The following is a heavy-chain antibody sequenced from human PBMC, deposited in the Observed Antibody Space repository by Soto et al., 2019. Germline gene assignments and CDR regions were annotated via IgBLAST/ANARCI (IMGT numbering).Heavy chain of an antibody. CDR2: IRSKAYGGTT. CDR1: GFTFGDYA. D-gene: IGHD3-9*01. CDR3: TRGGILTGNARHYYYYYMDV. Sequence: GGSLRLSCTASGFTFGDYAMSWFRQAPGKGLEWVGFIRSKAYGGTTEYAASVKGRFTISRDDSKSIAYLQMNSLKTEDTAVYYCTRGGILTGNARHYYYYYMDVWGKGTTVTVSS. V-gene: IGHV3-49*03. J-gene: IGHJ6*03.